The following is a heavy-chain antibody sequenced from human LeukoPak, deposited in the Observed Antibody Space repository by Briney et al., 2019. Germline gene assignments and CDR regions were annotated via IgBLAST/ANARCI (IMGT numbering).Heavy chain of an antibody. Sequence: SETLSLTCTVSGGSISSSSYYWGWIRQPPGKGLEWIGSIYYSGSTYYNPSLKSRVTISVDTSKNQFSLKLSSVTAADTAVYYCARADSSSVTVDYWGQGTLVTVSS. CDR2: IYYSGST. D-gene: IGHD2-21*02. J-gene: IGHJ4*02. CDR1: GGSISSSSYY. V-gene: IGHV4-39*07. CDR3: ARADSSSVTVDY.